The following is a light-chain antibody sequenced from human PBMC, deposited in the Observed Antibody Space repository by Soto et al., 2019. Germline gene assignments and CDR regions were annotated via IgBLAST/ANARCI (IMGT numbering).Light chain of an antibody. J-gene: IGKJ1*01. CDR1: QGTSNY. V-gene: IGKV1-27*01. Sequence: DIQMTQSPASLSASIGDRVTITCRASQGTSNYLAWYQQKPGKVPKLLIYAASTLQSGVPSRFSGSGSGTDFTLTISSLQPEDVATYYCQKYLSALWTFGQGTKVEIK. CDR3: QKYLSALWT. CDR2: AAS.